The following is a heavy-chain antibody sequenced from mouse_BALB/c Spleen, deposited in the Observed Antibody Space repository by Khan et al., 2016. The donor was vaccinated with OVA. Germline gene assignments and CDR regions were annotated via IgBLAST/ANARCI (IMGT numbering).Heavy chain of an antibody. J-gene: IGHJ3*01. Sequence: EVQGVESGGDLVKPGGSLKLSCAASGFTFSSYSMSWVRQTPDKRLEWVASISSGGDYTYYPDIVKGRFTISRDNAKNTLYLEMSSLKSEDTAMYYWASHLTGSFAYWGQGTLVTVSA. CDR3: ASHLTGSFAY. CDR1: GFTFSSYS. D-gene: IGHD4-1*01. V-gene: IGHV5-6*01. CDR2: ISSGGDYT.